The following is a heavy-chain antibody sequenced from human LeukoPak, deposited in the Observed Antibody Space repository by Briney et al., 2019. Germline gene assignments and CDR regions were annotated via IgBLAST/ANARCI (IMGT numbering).Heavy chain of an antibody. J-gene: IGHJ4*02. D-gene: IGHD3-10*01. CDR3: AKSCVTMVRGPLDY. V-gene: IGHV3-9*01. Sequence: GRSLRLSCAASGFTFDDYAMHWVRQAPGKGLEWVSGISWNSGSIGYADSVKGRFTISRDNAKNSLYLQMNSLRAEDTALYYCAKSCVTMVRGPLDYWGQGTLVTVSS. CDR2: ISWNSGSI. CDR1: GFTFDDYA.